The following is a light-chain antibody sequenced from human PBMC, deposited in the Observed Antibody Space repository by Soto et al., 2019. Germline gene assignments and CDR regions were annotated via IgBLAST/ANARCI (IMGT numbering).Light chain of an antibody. Sequence: QSVLTQPPSASGTPGQRVIISGSGSSSNIGSNTVNWYQQLPGTAPKLLIYSNDQRPSGVPDRFSGSKSGTSASLAISGLQSEDEADYYCATWDDSLNGWVFGGGTKVTVL. CDR1: SSNIGSNT. CDR3: ATWDDSLNGWV. CDR2: SND. V-gene: IGLV1-44*01. J-gene: IGLJ3*02.